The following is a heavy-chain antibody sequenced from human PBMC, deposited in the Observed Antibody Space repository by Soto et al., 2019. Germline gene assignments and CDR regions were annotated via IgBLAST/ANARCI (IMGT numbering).Heavy chain of an antibody. Sequence: GASVKVSCKASGGIFNNYAISWVRQAPGQGLEWMGGIIPMFGTLNYAQKFQGRVTIAADESTSTAYMELTSLRSEDTAVYYCARGLRTGNYRMDVWGQGTTVTVSS. CDR2: IIPMFGTL. J-gene: IGHJ6*02. CDR3: ARGLRTGNYRMDV. D-gene: IGHD2-15*01. CDR1: GGIFNNYA. V-gene: IGHV1-69*13.